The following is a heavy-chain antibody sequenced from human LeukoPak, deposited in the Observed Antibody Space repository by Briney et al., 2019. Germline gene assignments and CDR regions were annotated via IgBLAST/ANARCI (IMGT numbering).Heavy chain of an antibody. V-gene: IGHV3-7*01. J-gene: IGHJ4*02. CDR1: GFTFSSYW. CDR2: IRKDGSEK. Sequence: GGSLRLSCAASGFTFSSYWMSWVRQAPGKGLEWVANIRKDGSEKYYVDSVKGRFTISRDNAKTSLYLQMNSLRAEDTAVYYCARHLSGITGYTYGRGIDYWGQGTLVTVSS. CDR3: ARHLSGITGYTYGRGIDY. D-gene: IGHD5-18*01.